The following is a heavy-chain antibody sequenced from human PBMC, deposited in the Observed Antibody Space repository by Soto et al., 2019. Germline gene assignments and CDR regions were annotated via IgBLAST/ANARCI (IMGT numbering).Heavy chain of an antibody. Sequence: GASVKVSCKASGGTFISYAISWVRQAPGQGLEWMGGIIPIFGTANYAQKFQGRVTITADESTSTAYMELSSLRSEDTAVYYCARNYDFWSGSLPGYYGMDVWGQGTTVTVSS. CDR2: IIPIFGTA. J-gene: IGHJ6*02. V-gene: IGHV1-69*13. CDR3: ARNYDFWSGSLPGYYGMDV. CDR1: GGTFISYA. D-gene: IGHD3-3*01.